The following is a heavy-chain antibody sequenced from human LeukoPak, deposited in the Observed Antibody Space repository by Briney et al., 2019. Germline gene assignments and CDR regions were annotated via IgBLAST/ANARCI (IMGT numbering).Heavy chain of an antibody. CDR2: IYYSGST. D-gene: IGHD6-13*01. J-gene: IGHJ6*03. Sequence: PSETLSLTCTVSGGSISSYYWSWIRQPPGKGLEWIGYIYYSGSTNYNPSLKSRVTISVDTSKNQFSLKLSSVTAADTAVYYCARVPYSSSWFIYMDVWGKGTTVTVSS. CDR1: GGSISSYY. CDR3: ARVPYSSSWFIYMDV. V-gene: IGHV4-59*01.